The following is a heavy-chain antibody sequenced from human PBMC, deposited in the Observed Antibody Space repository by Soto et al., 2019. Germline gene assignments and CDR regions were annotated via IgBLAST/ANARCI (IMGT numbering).Heavy chain of an antibody. CDR2: INHSGST. V-gene: IGHV4-34*01. D-gene: IGHD2-15*01. J-gene: IGHJ4*02. CDR3: ARGLVSCSGGSCYSYYFDY. CDR1: GGSFSGYY. Sequence: SETLSLTCAVYGGSFSGYYWSWIRQPPGKGLEWIGEINHSGSTNYNPSLKSRVTISVDTSKNQFSLKLSSVTAADPAVYYCARGLVSCSGGSCYSYYFDYWGQGTLVTVSS.